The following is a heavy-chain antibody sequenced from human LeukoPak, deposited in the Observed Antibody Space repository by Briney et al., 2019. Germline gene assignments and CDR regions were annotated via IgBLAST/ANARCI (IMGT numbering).Heavy chain of an antibody. CDR3: ARAGLPAAILRGYYYYMDV. CDR2: MNPNSGNT. D-gene: IGHD2-2*01. J-gene: IGHJ6*03. CDR1: GYTFTSYD. V-gene: IGHV1-8*03. Sequence: ASVKVSCKASGYTFTSYDINWVRQATGQGLEWMGWMNPNSGNTGYAQKFQGRVTITRNASISTAYMELSSLRSEDTAVYYCARAGLPAAILRGYYYYMDVWGKGTTVTVSS.